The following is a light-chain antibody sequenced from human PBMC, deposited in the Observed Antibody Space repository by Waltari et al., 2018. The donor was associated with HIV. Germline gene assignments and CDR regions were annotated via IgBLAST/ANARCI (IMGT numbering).Light chain of an antibody. CDR2: SVS. Sequence: IQLTQSPSFLYASVGDRLTITCRATQGVGRYLAWYQQKPGKAPNLLIYSVSILQTGVPSRFSGSGSGTEFTLTISGLQPEDFATYYCQQIKTYPLSCGGGTKVEIK. CDR3: QQIKTYPLS. CDR1: QGVGRY. V-gene: IGKV1-9*01. J-gene: IGKJ4*01.